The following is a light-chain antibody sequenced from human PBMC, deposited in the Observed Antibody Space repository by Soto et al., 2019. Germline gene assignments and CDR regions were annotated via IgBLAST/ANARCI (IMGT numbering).Light chain of an antibody. Sequence: GDRVTITCRASQNINNWIAWYQQKPGKAPKFLIYDASTLESGVXXXXXXSXFXTEXXLTIRSLQPDDFGSYYCQQYNSFTWTFGQGTKVDIK. J-gene: IGKJ1*01. CDR3: QQYNSFTWT. CDR2: DAS. CDR1: QNINNW. V-gene: IGKV1-5*01.